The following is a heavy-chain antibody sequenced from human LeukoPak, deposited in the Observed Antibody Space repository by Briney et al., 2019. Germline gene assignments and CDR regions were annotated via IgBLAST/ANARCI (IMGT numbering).Heavy chain of an antibody. Sequence: GGSLRLSCAASGFTFSIYAMSWVRQAPGKGLEWVSAVTGSGGSTYHADSVKGRFTISRDNSKNTLYLQMNSLRAEDTAVYYCAKAGDYSYFDYWGQGTLVTVSS. V-gene: IGHV3-23*01. J-gene: IGHJ4*02. D-gene: IGHD4-11*01. CDR2: VTGSGGST. CDR3: AKAGDYSYFDY. CDR1: GFTFSIYA.